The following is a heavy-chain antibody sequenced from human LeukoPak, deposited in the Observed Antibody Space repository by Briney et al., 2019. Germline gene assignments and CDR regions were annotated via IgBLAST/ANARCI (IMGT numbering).Heavy chain of an antibody. J-gene: IGHJ5*02. CDR2: INHSGSN. V-gene: IGHV4-34*01. Sequence: SETLSLTCAVYGGSFSGYYWSWIRQPPGKGLEWIGEINHSGSNNYNPSLKSRVTISVDTSKNQFSLKLSSVTAADTAVYYCARRDYYGSGSYYRRDWFDPWGQGTLVTVSS. D-gene: IGHD3-10*01. CDR1: GGSFSGYY. CDR3: ARRDYYGSGSYYRRDWFDP.